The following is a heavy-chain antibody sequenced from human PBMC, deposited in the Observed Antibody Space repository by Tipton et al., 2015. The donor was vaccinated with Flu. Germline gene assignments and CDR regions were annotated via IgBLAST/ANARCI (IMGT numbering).Heavy chain of an antibody. Sequence: LRLSCTVSGGSISSSSYYWGWIRQPPGKGLEWIGSIYYSGSTYYNPSLKSRVTISVDTSKNQFSLKLSSVTAADTAVYYCAREKDSSGSEFFQQWGQGTLVTVSS. V-gene: IGHV4-39*07. CDR1: GGSISSSSYY. D-gene: IGHD6-19*01. CDR3: AREKDSSGSEFFQQ. J-gene: IGHJ1*01. CDR2: IYYSGST.